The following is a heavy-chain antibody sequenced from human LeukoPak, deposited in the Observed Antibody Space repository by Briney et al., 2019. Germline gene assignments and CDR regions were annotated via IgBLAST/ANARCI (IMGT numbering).Heavy chain of an antibody. CDR1: GGSISSSSYY. CDR3: ARRRVIASLSNWFDP. CDR2: IYYSGST. V-gene: IGHV4-39*01. Sequence: PSETLSLTCTVSGGSISSSSYYWGWIRQPPGKGLEWIGSIYYSGSTYYNPSLKSRVTISVDTSKNQFSLKLSSVTAADTAVYYCARRRVIASLSNWFDPWGQGTLVTASS. D-gene: IGHD6-13*01. J-gene: IGHJ5*02.